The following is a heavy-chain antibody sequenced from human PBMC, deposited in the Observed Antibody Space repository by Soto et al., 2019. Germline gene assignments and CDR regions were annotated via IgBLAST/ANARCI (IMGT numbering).Heavy chain of an antibody. Sequence: EVQLLESGGGLVQPGGSLRLSCAASGFTFSSYAMSWVRQAPGKGLEWVSAIRGSGGSTYYADSVKGRFTISRDNSKNTLYLQMKSLRAVYTAVYYCAGINDYCYYGMDVWGQGTTVTVSS. CDR3: AGINDYCYYGMDV. V-gene: IGHV3-23*01. CDR2: IRGSGGST. J-gene: IGHJ6*02. CDR1: GFTFSSYA. D-gene: IGHD1-20*01.